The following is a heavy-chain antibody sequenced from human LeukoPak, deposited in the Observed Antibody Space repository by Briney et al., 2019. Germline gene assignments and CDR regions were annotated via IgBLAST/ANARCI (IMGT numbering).Heavy chain of an antibody. CDR1: GGSISSSSYY. CDR2: IYYSGST. Sequence: SETLSLTCTVSGGSISSSSYYWGWIRQPPGKGLEWIGSIYYSGSTYYNPSLKSRVTISVDTPKNQFSLNLSSVTAADTAVYYCARQEIGLRSFDPWGQGTLVTVSS. J-gene: IGHJ5*02. V-gene: IGHV4-39*01. CDR3: ARQEIGLRSFDP. D-gene: IGHD3/OR15-3a*01.